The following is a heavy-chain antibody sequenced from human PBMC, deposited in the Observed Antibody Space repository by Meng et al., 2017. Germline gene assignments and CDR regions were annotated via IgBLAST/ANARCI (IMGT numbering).Heavy chain of an antibody. CDR3: GRHEYGDYASEGVFDI. V-gene: IGHV5-51*01. CDR2: IYPGDSDT. J-gene: IGHJ3*02. D-gene: IGHD4-17*01. CDR1: GYSFTSYW. Sequence: GGSLRLSCKGSGYSFTSYWIGWVRQMPGKGLEWMGIIYPGDSDTRYSPSFQGQVTISAGKSISTAYLQWSSLKASDTAMYYCGRHEYGDYASEGVFDIWGQGTMVTVSS.